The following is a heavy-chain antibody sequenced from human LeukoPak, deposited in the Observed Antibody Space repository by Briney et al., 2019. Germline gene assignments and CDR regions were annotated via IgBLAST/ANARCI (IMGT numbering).Heavy chain of an antibody. CDR3: AREVVPAALPSPDAFDI. V-gene: IGHV3-11*01. Sequence: GGSLRLSCAASGFTFSDYYMSWIRQAPGKGLEWVSYISSSGSTIYYADSVKGRFTIFRDNAKNSLYLQMNSLRAEDTAVYYCAREVVPAALPSPDAFDIWGQGTMVTVSS. D-gene: IGHD2-2*01. J-gene: IGHJ3*02. CDR1: GFTFSDYY. CDR2: ISSSGSTI.